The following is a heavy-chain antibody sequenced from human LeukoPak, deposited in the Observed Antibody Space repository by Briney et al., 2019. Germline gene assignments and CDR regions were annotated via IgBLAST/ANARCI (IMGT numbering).Heavy chain of an antibody. D-gene: IGHD3-22*01. V-gene: IGHV3-11*01. CDR3: ARDLSGVYYYDSSGYYPYYFDY. CDR2: ISSSGSTI. J-gene: IGHJ4*02. CDR1: GFTFSDYY. Sequence: PGGSLRLSCAASGFTFSDYYMSWIRQAPGKGLEWVSYISSSGSTIYYADSVKGRFTISRDNAKNSLYLQMNSLRAEDTAVYYCARDLSGVYYYDSSGYYPYYFDYWGQGTLVTVSS.